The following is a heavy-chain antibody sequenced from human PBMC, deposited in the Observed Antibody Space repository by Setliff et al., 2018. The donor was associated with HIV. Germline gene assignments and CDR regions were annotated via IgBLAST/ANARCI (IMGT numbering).Heavy chain of an antibody. CDR3: VKGYTSTWGPFDY. J-gene: IGHJ4*02. CDR2: ISSSGSSI. V-gene: IGHV3-48*01. Sequence: GGSLRLSCAASGFTFSSYSMNWVRQAPGKGLEWVSYISSSGSSIYYADSVRGRFTISRDNAKSSLYLQMSSLRAEDTAVYYCVKGYTSTWGPFDYWGQGTLVTVSS. D-gene: IGHD6-13*01. CDR1: GFTFSSYS.